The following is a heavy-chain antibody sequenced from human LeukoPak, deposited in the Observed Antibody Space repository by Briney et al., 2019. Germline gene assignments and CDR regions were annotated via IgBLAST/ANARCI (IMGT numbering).Heavy chain of an antibody. CDR1: GFTFSSYW. J-gene: IGHJ4*02. CDR2: IKQDGSEK. Sequence: PGGSLRLSCAASGFTFSSYWMSWVRQAPGKGLEWVSSIKQDGSEKYYVDSVKGRFTISRDNAKNSLYLQMNSLRAEDTAVYYCARDGYDSSGYYPDYWGQGTLVTVSS. CDR3: ARDGYDSSGYYPDY. D-gene: IGHD3-22*01. V-gene: IGHV3-7*01.